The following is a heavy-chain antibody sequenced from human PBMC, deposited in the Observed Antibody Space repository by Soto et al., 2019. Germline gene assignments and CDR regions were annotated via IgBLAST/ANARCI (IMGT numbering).Heavy chain of an antibody. CDR3: VKDRRGSFRAFDY. D-gene: IGHD3-10*01. CDR1: GFTFSSVA. V-gene: IGHV3-64D*08. J-gene: IGHJ4*02. CDR2: ISSNGGST. Sequence: PGGSMRLSCSASGFTFSSVAMHWVRQASGKGLEYVSAISSNGGSTSYADSVKGRFIISRDNTQNTLYLQMSGLRTEDTAVYYCVKDRRGSFRAFDYWGQGTVVTVSS.